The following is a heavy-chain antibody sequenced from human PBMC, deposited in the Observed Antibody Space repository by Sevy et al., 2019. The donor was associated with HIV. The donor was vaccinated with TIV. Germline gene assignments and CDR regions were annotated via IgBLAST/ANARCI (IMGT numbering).Heavy chain of an antibody. J-gene: IGHJ6*02. CDR3: AREGWYYDSSGSVYYYYGMDV. Sequence: GGSLRLSCAASGFTVSSNYMSWVRQAPGKGLEWVSVIYSGGSTYYADSVKGRFTISRDHSKNTLYLQMNSLRAEDPAVYYCAREGWYYDSSGSVYYYYGMDVWGQGTMVTVSS. CDR1: GFTVSSNY. V-gene: IGHV3-53*01. D-gene: IGHD3-22*01. CDR2: IYSGGST.